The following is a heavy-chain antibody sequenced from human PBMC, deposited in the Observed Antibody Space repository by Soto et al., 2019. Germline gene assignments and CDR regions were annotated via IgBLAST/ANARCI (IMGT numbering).Heavy chain of an antibody. V-gene: IGHV4-59*01. CDR2: IYYSGST. CDR1: GGSISGYY. J-gene: IGHJ5*02. CDR3: ARDREAGWFDP. Sequence: QVQLQESGPGLVKPSETLSLTCTVSGGSISGYYWSWIRQPPGKGLEWIGYIYYSGSTNYNPSLKSRVTISVDTSKTQFSLKLSSVTAADTAVYYCARDREAGWFDPWGQGTLVTVSS.